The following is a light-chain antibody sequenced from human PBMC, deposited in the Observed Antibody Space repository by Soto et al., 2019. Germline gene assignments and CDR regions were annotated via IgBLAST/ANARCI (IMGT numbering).Light chain of an antibody. CDR3: QSYDSSLSGVV. V-gene: IGLV1-40*01. CDR1: SSNIGAGYD. CDR2: GTS. Sequence: QAVVTQPPSVSGAPGQRVTISCTGSSSNIGAGYDVHWYQQLPGTAPKLLIYGTSNRPSGVPDRFSGSKSGTSDSLAITGLQAEDEADYYCQSYDSSLSGVVFGGGTKLTVL. J-gene: IGLJ2*01.